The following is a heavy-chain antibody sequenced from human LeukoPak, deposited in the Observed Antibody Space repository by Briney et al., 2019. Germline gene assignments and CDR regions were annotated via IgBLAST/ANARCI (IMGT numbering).Heavy chain of an antibody. V-gene: IGHV3-7*01. J-gene: IGHJ4*02. CDR2: IKPDGSEK. Sequence: QTGGSLRLSCAASGFTFSNYWMSWVRQAPGKGLEWVANIKPDGSEKYYVDSVKGRLTISKDDAKNSLYLQIHSLRADDTAVYCCVRDRFGYSDYWGQGTLVTVSS. CDR1: GFTFSNYW. CDR3: VRDRFGYSDY. D-gene: IGHD3-22*01.